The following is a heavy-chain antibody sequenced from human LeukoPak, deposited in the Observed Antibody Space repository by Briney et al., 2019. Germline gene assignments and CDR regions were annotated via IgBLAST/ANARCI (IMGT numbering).Heavy chain of an antibody. Sequence: SETLSLTCTVSGGSISSSSYYWGWIRQPPGKGLEWIGSIYYSGSTYYNPSLKSRVTISVDTSKNQFSLRLSSVTAADTAVHYCARLGYGDSSQAGYFDYWGQGTLVTVSS. CDR3: ARLGYGDSSQAGYFDY. J-gene: IGHJ4*02. D-gene: IGHD4-17*01. CDR2: IYYSGST. CDR1: GGSISSSSYY. V-gene: IGHV4-39*01.